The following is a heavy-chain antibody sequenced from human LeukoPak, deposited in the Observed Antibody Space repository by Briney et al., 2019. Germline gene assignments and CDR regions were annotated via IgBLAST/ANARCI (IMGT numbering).Heavy chain of an antibody. CDR2: IYTSGST. V-gene: IGHV4-4*09. CDR3: ARLKYPSPYYYYYMDV. D-gene: IGHD2/OR15-2a*01. CDR1: GASISSYY. Sequence: PSQTLSLTRTVLGASISSYYSSWIRHPPGKGLELIGYIYTSGSTNYTPSLESRVTISVDTSKNQFSLMLSSVTAAETAVYYCARLKYPSPYYYYYMDVWGKGTTVTVSS. J-gene: IGHJ6*03.